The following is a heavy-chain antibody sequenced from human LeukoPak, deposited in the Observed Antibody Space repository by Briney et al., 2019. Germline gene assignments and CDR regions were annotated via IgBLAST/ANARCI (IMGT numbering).Heavy chain of an antibody. CDR1: GGSISSYY. Sequence: PSETLSLTCTVSGGSISSYYWSWIRQPPGKGLGWIGYIYYSGSTNYNPSLKSRVTISVDTSKNQFSLKLSSVTAADTAVYYCAREHAGCAIDYRGQGTLVTVSS. D-gene: IGHD2-8*02. V-gene: IGHV4-59*01. CDR2: IYYSGST. J-gene: IGHJ4*02. CDR3: AREHAGCAIDY.